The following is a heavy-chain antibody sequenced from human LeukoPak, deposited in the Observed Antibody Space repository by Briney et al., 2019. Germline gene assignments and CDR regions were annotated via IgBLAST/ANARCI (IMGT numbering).Heavy chain of an antibody. V-gene: IGHV3-23*01. CDR3: ARRNLYSTYYFDY. D-gene: IGHD6-13*01. J-gene: IGHJ4*01. CDR1: GFTFSRYA. CDR2: ISGGGDYT. Sequence: GGSLRLSCAASGFTFSRYAMSWVRQAPGKGLEWVSTISGGGDYTYYADSVKGRFTMSRDNSKNTLYLQMNSLRAEDTVVYYCARRNLYSTYYFDYWGQGTLVTVSS.